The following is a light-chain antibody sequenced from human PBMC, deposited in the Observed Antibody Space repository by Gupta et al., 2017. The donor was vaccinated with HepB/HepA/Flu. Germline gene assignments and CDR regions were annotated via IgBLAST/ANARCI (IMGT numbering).Light chain of an antibody. V-gene: IGLV2-14*01. Sequence: QSALTQPASAARSPGQASTLSCTGTSSDVGGNDYACWYQQHPGKAPKLIIYDVSRRPSGVANRFSGSKSGDTASLTISGLQAEDEADYYCSSYTSSNNWLFGAGTRLTVL. CDR2: DVS. CDR1: SSDVGGNDY. J-gene: IGLJ3*02. CDR3: SSYTSSNNWL.